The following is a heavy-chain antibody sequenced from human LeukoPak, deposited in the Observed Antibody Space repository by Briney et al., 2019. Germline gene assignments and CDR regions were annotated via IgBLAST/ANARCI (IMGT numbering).Heavy chain of an antibody. J-gene: IGHJ4*02. CDR3: ARQGGF. D-gene: IGHD3-16*01. CDR1: GSTFSTDW. Sequence: GGSLRLSCAASGSTFSTDWMFWVRQAPGRGLEWVGNVSPDGNGRYYVDSVKGRFTISRDNAGNSLYLEMNSLKAEDTAVYYCARQGGFWGQGTLVTVSS. CDR2: VSPDGNGR. V-gene: IGHV3-7*05.